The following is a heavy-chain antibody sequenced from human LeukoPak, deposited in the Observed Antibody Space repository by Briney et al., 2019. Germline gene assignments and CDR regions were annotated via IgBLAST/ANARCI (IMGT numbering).Heavy chain of an antibody. CDR2: IRYDGSNK. D-gene: IGHD3-9*01. Sequence: GGSLRLSCAASGFTFSSYGMHWVRQAPGKGLEWVAFIRYDGSNKYYADSVKGRFTISRDNSKNTLYPQMNSLRAEDTAVYYCATQTPLRYFDWLLSFDYWRQGTLVTVSS. J-gene: IGHJ4*02. CDR1: GFTFSSYG. CDR3: ATQTPLRYFDWLLSFDY. V-gene: IGHV3-30*02.